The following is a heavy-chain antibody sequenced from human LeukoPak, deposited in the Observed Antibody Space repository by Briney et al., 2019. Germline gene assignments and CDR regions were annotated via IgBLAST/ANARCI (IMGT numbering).Heavy chain of an antibody. CDR1: GFTFSSYS. D-gene: IGHD3-10*01. Sequence: PGGSLRLSRAASGFTFSSYSMNWVRQAPGKGLEWVSSISSSSSYIYYADSVKGRFTISRDNAKNTLYLQMNSLRAEDTAVYYCARDGNYYGSGSPDPYYYYYYMDVWGKGTTVTISS. V-gene: IGHV3-21*01. J-gene: IGHJ6*03. CDR2: ISSSSSYI. CDR3: ARDGNYYGSGSPDPYYYYYYMDV.